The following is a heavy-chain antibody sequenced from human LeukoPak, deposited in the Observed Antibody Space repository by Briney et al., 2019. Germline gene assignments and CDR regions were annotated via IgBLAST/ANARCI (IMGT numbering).Heavy chain of an antibody. J-gene: IGHJ3*02. CDR1: GFTFSSYI. CDR2: ISSSSTYI. CDR3: AGDYEGNLAFDI. D-gene: IGHD4-23*01. V-gene: IGHV3-21*01. Sequence: GGSLRLSCAASGFTFSSYIMNWVRQAPGKGLEWVSSISSSSTYIYYADSLEGRFTISRDNVSNSLYLQMNSLRAEDTAVCYCAGDYEGNLAFDIWGQGTMVTVSS.